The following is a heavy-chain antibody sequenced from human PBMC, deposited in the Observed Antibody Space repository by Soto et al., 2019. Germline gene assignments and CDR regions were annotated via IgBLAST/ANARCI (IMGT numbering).Heavy chain of an antibody. J-gene: IGHJ4*02. CDR1: GYTFNTYF. CDR3: SRDTGNSFDY. Sequence: HVQLVQSGGELKKPGASVKVSCNTSGYTFNTYFITWVRQAAGQGLEWRGWISPPNGNTNYAEKFQGRVTMTADTITKTDYMDLRNLRIADTAVDYCSRDTGNSFDYWGQGTPVTVSS. CDR2: ISPPNGNT. V-gene: IGHV1-18*01.